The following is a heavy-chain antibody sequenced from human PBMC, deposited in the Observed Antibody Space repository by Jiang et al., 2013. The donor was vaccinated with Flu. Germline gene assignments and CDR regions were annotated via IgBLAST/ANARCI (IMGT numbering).Heavy chain of an antibody. CDR2: IYYSGST. J-gene: IGHJ4*02. Sequence: LLKPSETLSLTCTVSGGSISSSSYYWGWIRQPPGKGLEWIGSIYYSGSTYYNPSLKSRVTISVDTSKNQFSLKLSSVTAADTAVYYCARLGARVIMAVAGRDYWGQGTLVTVSS. V-gene: IGHV4-39*01. D-gene: IGHD6-19*01. CDR3: ARLGARVIMAVAGRDY. CDR1: GGSISSSSYY.